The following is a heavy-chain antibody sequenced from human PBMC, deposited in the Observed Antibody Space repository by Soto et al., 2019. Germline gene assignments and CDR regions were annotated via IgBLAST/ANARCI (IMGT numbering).Heavy chain of an antibody. J-gene: IGHJ5*02. CDR3: ARHDYGGNSGDNWFDP. CDR1: GGSISSGDYY. V-gene: IGHV4-30-4*01. Sequence: QVQLQESGPGLVKPSQTLSLTCTVSGGSISSGDYYWSWIRQPPGKGLEWIGYIYYSGSTYYNPSLKGRVTISVDTSKNQFSLKLSSVTAADTAVYYCARHDYGGNSGDNWFDPWGQGTLVTVSS. CDR2: IYYSGST. D-gene: IGHD4-17*01.